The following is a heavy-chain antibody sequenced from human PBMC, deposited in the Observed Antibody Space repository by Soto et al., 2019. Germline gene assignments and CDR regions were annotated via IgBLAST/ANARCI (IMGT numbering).Heavy chain of an antibody. CDR1: GFMFSRYA. Sequence: QVQLVESGGGVVPPGRSLRLYCAASGFMFSRYAMHWVRQAPGKGLEWVAVISKDGSVIYYADSVKGRFTISRDKSKNMVYLQLNNLTDEDTAVFYCVRSRSGAVPDSFAYWGQGTLVTVAS. CDR2: ISKDGSVI. V-gene: IGHV3-30*04. CDR3: VRSRSGAVPDSFAY. D-gene: IGHD3-10*01. J-gene: IGHJ4*02.